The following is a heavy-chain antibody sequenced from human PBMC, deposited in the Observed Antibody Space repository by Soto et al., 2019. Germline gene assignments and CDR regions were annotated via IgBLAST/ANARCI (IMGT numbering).Heavy chain of an antibody. CDR3: AREYYGLLTGYYTDY. D-gene: IGHD3-9*01. CDR2: ISGDGVTT. Sequence: EVQLVESGGDLVQRGESLRLSCAASGFPFNSYWMHWVRHTPGKGLDWVARISGDGVTTYYADSVTGRFTVSRDNAKNTLSLQISGLRAEDTAVYYCAREYYGLLTGYYTDYWGQGTLVSVSS. CDR1: GFPFNSYW. V-gene: IGHV3-74*01. J-gene: IGHJ4*02.